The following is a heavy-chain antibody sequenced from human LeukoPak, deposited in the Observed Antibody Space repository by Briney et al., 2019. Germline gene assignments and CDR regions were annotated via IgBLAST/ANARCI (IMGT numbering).Heavy chain of an antibody. D-gene: IGHD3-3*01. CDR2: INSSGGST. J-gene: IGHJ5*02. CDR1: GFTFSTST. Sequence: GGSLRLSCATSGFTFSTSTMTWVRQAPGKGLEWVSTINSSGGSTYYALSVRGRFTISRDNSKNTLYLHTNNLRAEDTAVYYCEPPLQFLQSWGLGTLVIVSS. V-gene: IGHV3-23*01. CDR3: EPPLQFLQS.